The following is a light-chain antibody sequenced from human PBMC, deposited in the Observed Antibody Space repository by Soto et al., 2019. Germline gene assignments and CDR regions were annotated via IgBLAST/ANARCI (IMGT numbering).Light chain of an antibody. CDR1: QDISNY. CDR3: LQHFTYPFT. CDR2: AAS. Sequence: DIQMTQSPSAMSAYVGDRVTITCRASQDISNYLVWFQQKPGKVPKRLIYAASSFQSGVPSRFIGSGSGTEFTLTISSLQPEDFATYYSLQHFTYPFTFGPGTKVDFK. V-gene: IGKV1-17*03. J-gene: IGKJ3*01.